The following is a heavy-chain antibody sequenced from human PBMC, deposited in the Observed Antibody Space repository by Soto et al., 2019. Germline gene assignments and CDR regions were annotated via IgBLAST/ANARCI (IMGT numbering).Heavy chain of an antibody. V-gene: IGHV1-18*04. CDR3: ARASDGYRSGWYVGYFDY. Sequence: QVQLVQSGGEVRKPGASVKVSCKASGYTFTSYGVSWVRQAPGQGLEWMGWIGAYTGYTNYAQKFQGRVTITTDTSTSAAYMELRSLISDDTAVYYCARASDGYRSGWYVGYFDYWGQGTLVTVSS. CDR1: GYTFTSYG. J-gene: IGHJ4*02. CDR2: IGAYTGYT. D-gene: IGHD6-19*01.